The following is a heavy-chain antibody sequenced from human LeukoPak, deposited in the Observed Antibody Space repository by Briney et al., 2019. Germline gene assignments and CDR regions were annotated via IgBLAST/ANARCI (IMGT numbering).Heavy chain of an antibody. CDR2: ISNDGGGT. D-gene: IGHD3-22*01. J-gene: IGHJ5*02. V-gene: IGHV3-23*01. CDR3: AKGSSGYFVDL. Sequence: PGGSLRLSCAASGFTFRSYAMSWVRQAPGKGLEWVSAISNDGGGTNYADFVKGRFTISRDNSKNTLFLQMNSLRAEDTALYYCAKGSSGYFVDLWGQGTLVTVSS. CDR1: GFTFRSYA.